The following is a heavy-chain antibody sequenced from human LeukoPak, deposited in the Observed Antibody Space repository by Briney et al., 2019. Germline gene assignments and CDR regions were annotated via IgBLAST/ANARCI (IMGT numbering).Heavy chain of an antibody. J-gene: IGHJ4*02. CDR1: GYTFTGYY. CDR3: ARTRLGYCSSTSCPYFDY. D-gene: IGHD2-2*01. Sequence: GASVKVSCKASGYTFTGYYMHWVRQAPGQGLEWMGWINPNSGGTNYAQKFQGWVTMTRDTSISTAYMELSRLRSDDAAVYYCARTRLGYCSSTSCPYFDYWGQGTLVTVSS. V-gene: IGHV1-2*04. CDR2: INPNSGGT.